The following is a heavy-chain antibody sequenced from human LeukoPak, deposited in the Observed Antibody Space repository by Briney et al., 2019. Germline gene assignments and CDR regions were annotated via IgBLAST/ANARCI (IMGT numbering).Heavy chain of an antibody. CDR1: GGSISSGDYY. Sequence: KASETLSLTCTVSGGSISSGDYYWVWIRQPPGKGLEWVASVYYSGSTYYSPSLKSRVTISRDTTKNQFSLRLSSVTAADTAIYFCARHPSGYYENWGQGTLVTVSS. V-gene: IGHV4-39*01. J-gene: IGHJ4*02. D-gene: IGHD5-12*01. CDR3: ARHPSGYYEN. CDR2: VYYSGST.